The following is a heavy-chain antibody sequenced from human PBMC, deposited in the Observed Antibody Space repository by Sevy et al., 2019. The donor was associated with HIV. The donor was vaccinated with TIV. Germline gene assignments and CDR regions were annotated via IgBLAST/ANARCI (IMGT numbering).Heavy chain of an antibody. J-gene: IGHJ4*02. CDR1: GYTFRSYG. CDR3: ARDKPQGVVVIPGAMWGGIDY. CDR2: ISPYTGDT. D-gene: IGHD2-2*01. V-gene: IGHV1-18*01. Sequence: ASVKVSCRASGYTFRSYGISWVRQAPGLGLEWMGWISPYTGDTDFARNVQARVSMTSDTSTSTAYMELRSRRSDDTAVYYCARDKPQGVVVIPGAMWGGIDYWGQGTPVTVSS.